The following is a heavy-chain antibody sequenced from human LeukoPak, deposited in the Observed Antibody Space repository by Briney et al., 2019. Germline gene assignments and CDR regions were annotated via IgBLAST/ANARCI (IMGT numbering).Heavy chain of an antibody. CDR2: ISYDGSNK. Sequence: GGSLRLSCAASGFTFSSYGMHWVRQAPGKGLEWVAVISYDGSNKYYADSVKGRFTISRDNSKNTLYLQMNSLRADDTAVYYCARDVTALDSWGQGTLVTVSS. J-gene: IGHJ4*02. D-gene: IGHD2-2*01. V-gene: IGHV3-30*03. CDR1: GFTFSSYG. CDR3: ARDVTALDS.